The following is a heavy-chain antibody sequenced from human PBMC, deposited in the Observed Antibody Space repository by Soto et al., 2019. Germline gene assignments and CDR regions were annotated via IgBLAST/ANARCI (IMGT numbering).Heavy chain of an antibody. V-gene: IGHV1-3*01. J-gene: IGHJ4*02. Sequence: QVQLVQSGAAVKKPGASVMLSCKASGYTFTTYRMHWVRQAPGQTLEWMGWINGGNGNTRYSQTFQGRVTITRDTSASTVYMELNSLRSEDTAVYYCARDTLATPGYDCDYWGQGTLVTVAS. D-gene: IGHD2-15*01. CDR3: ARDTLATPGYDCDY. CDR1: GYTFTTYR. CDR2: INGGNGNT.